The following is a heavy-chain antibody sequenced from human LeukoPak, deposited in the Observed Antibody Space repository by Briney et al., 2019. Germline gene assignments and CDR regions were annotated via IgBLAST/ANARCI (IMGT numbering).Heavy chain of an antibody. D-gene: IGHD3-10*01. J-gene: IGHJ4*02. V-gene: IGHV3-30*02. Sequence: GGSLRLSCAASGFTFSSYGMHWVRQAPGKGLEWVAFIRYDGSNKYYADSVKGRFTISRDNSKNTLYLQMNSLRAEDTAVYYCAKASVYYYDSGSYADYWGQGTLVTVSS. CDR3: AKASVYYYDSGSYADY. CDR2: IRYDGSNK. CDR1: GFTFSSYG.